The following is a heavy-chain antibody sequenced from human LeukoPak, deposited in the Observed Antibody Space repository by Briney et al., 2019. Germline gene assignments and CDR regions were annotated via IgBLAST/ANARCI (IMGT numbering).Heavy chain of an antibody. V-gene: IGHV3-74*01. Sequence: PGGSLRLSCAASGFDFASRWMHWVHQVPGKGLVWVSRISSDGSDTTYADSVKGRFTISRDNVKKIVYLQMRSLRVEDTAVYYCARHFDGKGSFDFWGQGTLVTVSS. CDR3: ARHFDGKGSFDF. CDR2: ISSDGSDT. D-gene: IGHD4-23*01. J-gene: IGHJ5*01. CDR1: GFDFASRW.